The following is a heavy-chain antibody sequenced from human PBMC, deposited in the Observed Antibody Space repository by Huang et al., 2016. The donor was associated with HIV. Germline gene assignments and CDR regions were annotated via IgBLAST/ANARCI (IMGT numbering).Heavy chain of an antibody. Sequence: EVQLVQSGADVKKPGESLKISCNISGYIFTNYWIGWVRQMPGKGLEWMGFIYPGDSQTRYNPSCQGHVTFSVDKSINTAYLQWRSLRSSDSAMYYCARSVVGSQANWFDPWGQGTLVTVSS. CDR1: GYIFTNYW. D-gene: IGHD1-26*01. CDR3: ARSVVGSQANWFDP. V-gene: IGHV5-51*03. J-gene: IGHJ5*02. CDR2: IYPGDSQT.